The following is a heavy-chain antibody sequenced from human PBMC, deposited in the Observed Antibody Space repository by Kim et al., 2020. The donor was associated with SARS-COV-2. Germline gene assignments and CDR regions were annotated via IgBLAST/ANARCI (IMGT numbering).Heavy chain of an antibody. V-gene: IGHV4-34*01. CDR3: ARALLWFGVNWFDP. Sequence: SETLSLTCAVYGGSFSGYYWSWIRQPPGKGLEWIGEINHSGSTTYNPSLKSRVTISVDTSKNQFSLKLSSVTAADTAVYYCARALLWFGVNWFDPWGQGTLVTVSS. D-gene: IGHD3-10*01. CDR2: INHSGST. J-gene: IGHJ5*02. CDR1: GGSFSGYY.